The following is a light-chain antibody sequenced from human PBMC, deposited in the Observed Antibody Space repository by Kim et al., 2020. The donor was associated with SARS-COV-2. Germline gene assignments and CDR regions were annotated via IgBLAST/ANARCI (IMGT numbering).Light chain of an antibody. CDR2: ATS. Sequence: ACVGDRVTIACRASQDVRSWLAWYQQKPGEAPTLLIYATSSLQIGVPSRFSGSGSGIDFTLTITGLQPEDVAIYYCQQGYSSPFTFGGGTKVDIK. CDR3: QQGYSSPFT. CDR1: QDVRSW. V-gene: IGKV1-12*01. J-gene: IGKJ4*01.